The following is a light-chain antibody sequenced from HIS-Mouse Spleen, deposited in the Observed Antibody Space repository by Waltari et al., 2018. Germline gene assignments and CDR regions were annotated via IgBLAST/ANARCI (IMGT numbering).Light chain of an antibody. CDR3: QVWDSSSDHVV. CDR1: KIGSKS. Sequence: SYVLTQPPSVSVAPGKTARLTCGGTKIGSKSVHWYQQKPGKATVLVVYDDSDRPSGIPERFSGSNSGNTATLTISRVEAGDEADYYCQVWDSSSDHVVFGGGTKLTVL. V-gene: IGLV3-21*03. J-gene: IGLJ2*01. CDR2: DDS.